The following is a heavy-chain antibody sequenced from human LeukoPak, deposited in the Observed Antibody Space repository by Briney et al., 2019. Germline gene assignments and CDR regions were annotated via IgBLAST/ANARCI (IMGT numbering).Heavy chain of an antibody. V-gene: IGHV1-69*01. CDR3: ARARSENESPPTIAARSHYYMDV. CDR1: GGTFSSYA. Sequence: ASVTVSCKASGGTFSSYAISWVRQAPGQGLEWMGGIIPIFGTANYAQKFQGRVTITADESTSTAYMELSSLRSEDTAVYYCARARSENESPPTIAARSHYYMDVWGKGTTVTVSS. J-gene: IGHJ6*03. D-gene: IGHD6-6*01. CDR2: IIPIFGTA.